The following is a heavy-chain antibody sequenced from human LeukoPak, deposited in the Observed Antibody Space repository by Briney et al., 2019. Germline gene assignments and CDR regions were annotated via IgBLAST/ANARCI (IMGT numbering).Heavy chain of an antibody. Sequence: ASVKVSCKASGYTFTNYDINWVRQATGQGLEWMGWMNPNSGNTGYAQKFQGRVTITRNTSISTAYMELSSLRSEDTAVYYCARGRGSSWPGNYWGQGTLVTVSS. CDR2: MNPNSGNT. V-gene: IGHV1-8*03. CDR3: ARGRGSSWPGNY. CDR1: GYTFTNYD. D-gene: IGHD6-13*01. J-gene: IGHJ4*02.